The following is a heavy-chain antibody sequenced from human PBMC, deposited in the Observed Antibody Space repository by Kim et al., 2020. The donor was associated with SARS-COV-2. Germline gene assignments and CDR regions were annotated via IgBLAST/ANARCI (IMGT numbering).Heavy chain of an antibody. Sequence: SVKVSCKASGGTFSSYAISWVRQAPGQGLEWMGGIIPIFGTANYAQKFQGRVTITADESTSTAYMELSSLRSEDTAVYYCVAARRTNYYYYYGMDVWGQGTTVTVSS. CDR3: VAARRTNYYYYYGMDV. D-gene: IGHD2-15*01. CDR1: GGTFSSYA. CDR2: IIPIFGTA. J-gene: IGHJ6*02. V-gene: IGHV1-69*13.